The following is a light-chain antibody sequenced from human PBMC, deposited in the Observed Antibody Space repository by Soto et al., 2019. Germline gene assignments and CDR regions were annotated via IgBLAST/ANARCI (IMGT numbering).Light chain of an antibody. CDR1: QSVSSSY. CDR2: GAS. CDR3: QQRSN. V-gene: IGKV3D-20*02. J-gene: IGKJ5*01. Sequence: EILFTQSPGTLSLSPGERATLSCRASQSVSSSYLAWYQQKPGKAPRLLIYGASSRATGIPDRFTGSGSGTDFTLTISRLEHEDFAVYYCQQRSNFGQGTRLEIK.